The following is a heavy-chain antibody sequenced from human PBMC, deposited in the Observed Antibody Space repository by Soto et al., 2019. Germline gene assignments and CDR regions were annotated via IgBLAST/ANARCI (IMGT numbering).Heavy chain of an antibody. CDR1: GFTISSYR. Sequence: EVQLVESRGGLVQPGGSLRLSCAASGFTISSYRMNWVRQAPGKGLEWVSYVSSSSSTIYYADSVKGRFTISRDNAKNSLYLQMNSLRDEDTAVYYCAKEVGGYSYGLGVDYWGQGTLVTVSS. J-gene: IGHJ4*02. CDR3: AKEVGGYSYGLGVDY. D-gene: IGHD5-18*01. V-gene: IGHV3-48*02. CDR2: VSSSSSTI.